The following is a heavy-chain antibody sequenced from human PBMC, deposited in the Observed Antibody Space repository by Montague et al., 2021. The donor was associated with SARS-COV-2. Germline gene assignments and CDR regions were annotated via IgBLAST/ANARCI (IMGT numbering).Heavy chain of an antibody. Sequence: SETLSLTCTVYGGSFSGYYWSWIRQPPGKGLEWMGEINHSGSTNYNPSLKSRVTISVDTSKNQFSLKLSSVTAADTAVYYCARGLAELRYFDWHHYYFDYWGQGTLVTVSS. CDR1: GGSFSGYY. CDR3: ARGLAELRYFDWHHYYFDY. D-gene: IGHD3-9*01. CDR2: INHSGST. J-gene: IGHJ4*02. V-gene: IGHV4-34*01.